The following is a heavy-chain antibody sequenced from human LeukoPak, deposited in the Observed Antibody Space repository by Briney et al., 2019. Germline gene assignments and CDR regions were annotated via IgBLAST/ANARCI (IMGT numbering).Heavy chain of an antibody. CDR2: INPNSGGT. CDR1: GYTFTGYY. J-gene: IGHJ4*02. CDR3: ARAITIFGVVN. D-gene: IGHD3-3*01. Sequence: ASVKVSCKASGYTFTGYYMHWVRQAPGQGLEWMGWINPNSGGTNYARKFQGRVTMTRDTSISTAYMELSRLRSDNTAVYYCARAITIFGVVNWGQGTLVTVSS. V-gene: IGHV1-2*02.